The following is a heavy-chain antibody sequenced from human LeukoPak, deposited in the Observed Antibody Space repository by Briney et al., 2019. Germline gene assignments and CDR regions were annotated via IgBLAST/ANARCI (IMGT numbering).Heavy chain of an antibody. Sequence: GGSLRLSCAASGFTFSSYSMNWVRQAPGKGLEWVSSISSSSSYIYYADSVKGRFTIPRDNAKNSLYLQMNSLRAEDTAVYYCARDPVPAAIPYYYYGMDVWGQGTTVTVSS. D-gene: IGHD2-2*01. CDR1: GFTFSSYS. V-gene: IGHV3-21*01. CDR2: ISSSSSYI. J-gene: IGHJ6*02. CDR3: ARDPVPAAIPYYYYGMDV.